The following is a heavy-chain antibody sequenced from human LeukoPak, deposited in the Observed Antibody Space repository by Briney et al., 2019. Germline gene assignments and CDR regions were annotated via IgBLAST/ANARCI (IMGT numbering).Heavy chain of an antibody. V-gene: IGHV4-59*01. D-gene: IGHD6-13*01. Sequence: SETLSLTCTVSGGSTSSYYWSWIRQPPGKGLDWIGFIYYSGSTNYNPSLKSRVIISVDTSKNHFSLMLSSVTAADTAVYYCARGNIAVAGTLEYWGQGTLVTVSS. J-gene: IGHJ4*02. CDR3: ARGNIAVAGTLEY. CDR1: GGSTSSYY. CDR2: IYYSGST.